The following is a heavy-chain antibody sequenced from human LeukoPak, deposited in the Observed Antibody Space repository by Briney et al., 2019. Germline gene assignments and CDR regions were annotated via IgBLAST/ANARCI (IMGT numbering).Heavy chain of an antibody. V-gene: IGHV4-61*02. J-gene: IGHJ6*03. D-gene: IGHD4-11*01. CDR2: IYTSGST. CDR3: ARADDYRHYYYYMDV. Sequence: SETLSLTCTVSGGSISSGSYYWSWIRQPAGKGLEWIGRIYTSGSTNYNPSLKSRVTISVDTSKNQFSLKLSSVTAADTAVYYCARADDYRHYYYYMDVWGKGTTVTVSS. CDR1: GGSISSGSYY.